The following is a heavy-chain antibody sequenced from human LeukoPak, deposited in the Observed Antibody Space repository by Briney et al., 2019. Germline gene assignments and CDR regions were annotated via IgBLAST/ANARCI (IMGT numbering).Heavy chain of an antibody. V-gene: IGHV3-23*01. D-gene: IGHD2-15*01. CDR1: GFTFSSYA. J-gene: IGHJ4*02. CDR2: ISGSGGST. CDR3: TKDRGYCSGGSCHPLDY. Sequence: GGSLRLSCAASGFTFSSYAMSWVRQAPGKGLEWVSAISGSGGSTYYADSVKGRFTISRDNSKNTLYLQMNSLRAEDTAVYYCTKDRGYCSGGSCHPLDYWGQGTLVTVSS.